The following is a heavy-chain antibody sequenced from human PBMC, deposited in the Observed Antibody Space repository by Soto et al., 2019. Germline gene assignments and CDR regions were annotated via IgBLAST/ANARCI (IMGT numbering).Heavy chain of an antibody. J-gene: IGHJ6*03. CDR1: GFTFSSYA. V-gene: IGHV3-23*01. CDR3: AKGTTVWSWYYMDV. Sequence: GGSLRLSCAASGFTFSSYAMSWVRQAPGKGLEWVSAISGSGGSTYYADSVKGRFTISRDNSKNTLYLQMNSLRAEDTAVYYCAKGTTVWSWYYMDVWGKGTTVTVSS. D-gene: IGHD4-17*01. CDR2: ISGSGGST.